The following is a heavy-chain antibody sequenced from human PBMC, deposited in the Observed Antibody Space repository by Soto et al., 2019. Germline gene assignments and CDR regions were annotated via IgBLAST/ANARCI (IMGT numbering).Heavy chain of an antibody. V-gene: IGHV4-39*01. CDR3: VGSLYRTEYYYYMDV. Sequence: PSETLSLTCTVSGGSISSSDHYWVWIRQAPGKGLEWIGSIYYSGSIYYNPSLRSRLTISVDTSRDQFSLKLNFVTAADTALFYCVGSLYRTEYYYYMDVWGKGTTVTVSS. D-gene: IGHD4-4*01. CDR1: GGSISSSDHY. J-gene: IGHJ6*03. CDR2: IYYSGSI.